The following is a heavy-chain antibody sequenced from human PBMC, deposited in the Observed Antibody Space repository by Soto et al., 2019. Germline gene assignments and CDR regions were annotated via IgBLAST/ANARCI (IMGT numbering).Heavy chain of an antibody. J-gene: IGHJ4*02. D-gene: IGHD3-22*01. Sequence: PGGSLRLSCAASGFTFSSYGVHWVRQAPGKGLEWVAVISYDVSNKHYADSVKGRFTISRDNSKNTLDLQMNSLRAEDTAVYYYAKDTYYYDRSGYYTYDYWGQGTQVTVSS. CDR2: ISYDVSNK. CDR3: AKDTYYYDRSGYYTYDY. V-gene: IGHV3-30*18. CDR1: GFTFSSYG.